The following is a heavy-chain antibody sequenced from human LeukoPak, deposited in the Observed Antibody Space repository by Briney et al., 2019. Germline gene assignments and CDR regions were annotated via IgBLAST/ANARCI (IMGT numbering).Heavy chain of an antibody. CDR1: GFIASSNH. Sequence: GGSLRLSCAASGFIASSNHKSWVRQAPGKGLEWVSAISASGVSTYYADSVKGRFTISRDYSKNTLYLQMNSLRAEDTAVYYCARVRLGDYWCFDLWGRGTLVTVSS. CDR2: ISASGVST. D-gene: IGHD4-17*01. J-gene: IGHJ2*01. CDR3: ARVRLGDYWCFDL. V-gene: IGHV3-23*01.